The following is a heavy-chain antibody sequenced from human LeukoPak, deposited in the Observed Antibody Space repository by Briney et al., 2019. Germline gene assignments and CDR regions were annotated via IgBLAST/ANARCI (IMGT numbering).Heavy chain of an antibody. CDR1: GFTFDDYG. Sequence: GGSLRLSCAASGFTFDDYGMSWVRQAPGKGLEWVSGINWNGGSTGYADSVKGRFTISRDNAKNSLYLQMNSLRAEDTALYYCARGNYSFYYYYYYMDVWGKGTTVTVSS. CDR3: ARGNYSFYYYYYYMDV. D-gene: IGHD1-7*01. V-gene: IGHV3-20*04. J-gene: IGHJ6*03. CDR2: INWNGGST.